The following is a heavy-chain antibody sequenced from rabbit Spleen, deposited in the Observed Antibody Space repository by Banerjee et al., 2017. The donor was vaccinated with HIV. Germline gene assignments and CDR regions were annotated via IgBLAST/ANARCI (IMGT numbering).Heavy chain of an antibody. J-gene: IGHJ6*01. Sequence: QEQLEESGGDLVKPEGSLTLTCTASGFTISSSYWVCWVRQAPGKGLEWISCIAGSSSGFIYSATWAKGRFTCSKTSSTTVTLQMTSLTVADTATYFCARDTGSSFSSYGMDLWGPGTLVTVS. CDR1: GFTISSSYW. V-gene: IGHV1S45*01. D-gene: IGHD8-1*01. CDR3: ARDTGSSFSSYGMDL. CDR2: IAGSSSGFI.